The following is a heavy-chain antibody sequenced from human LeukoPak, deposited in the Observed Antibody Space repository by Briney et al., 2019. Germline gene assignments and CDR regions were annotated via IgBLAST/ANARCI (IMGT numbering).Heavy chain of an antibody. V-gene: IGHV3-74*01. J-gene: IGHJ4*02. CDR1: GFTFSSYW. D-gene: IGHD4-17*01. CDR3: VRIGTVTTTDY. CDR2: INPDGTTT. Sequence: GGSLRLSCAASGFTFSSYWMHWVRQPLGKGLVWVSRINPDGTTTNYADSVKGRFTISRDNAKNTLYLQMNSLTVEDTALYYCVRIGTVTTTDYWGQGTLVTVSS.